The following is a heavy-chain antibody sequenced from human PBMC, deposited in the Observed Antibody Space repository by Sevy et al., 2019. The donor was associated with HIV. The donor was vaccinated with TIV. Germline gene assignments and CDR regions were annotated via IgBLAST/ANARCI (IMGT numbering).Heavy chain of an antibody. V-gene: IGHV4-38-2*01. D-gene: IGHD2-21*01. J-gene: IGHJ4*02. Sequence: SEILSLTCAVSGYSISSGYYWGWIRQPPGKGLERIGSIYHSGSTYYNPSLKSRVTISVDTSKNQFSLKLSSVTAAAMAVYYRARRNVASFFDQWGQGTLVTVSS. CDR1: GYSISSGYY. CDR2: IYHSGST. CDR3: ARRNVASFFDQ.